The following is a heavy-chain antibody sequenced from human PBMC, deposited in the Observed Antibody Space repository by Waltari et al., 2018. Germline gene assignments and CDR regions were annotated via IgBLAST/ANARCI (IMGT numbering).Heavy chain of an antibody. CDR1: GSSFRSSW. Sequence: EVQVVESGGGLVQPGESLSLSCRASGSSFRSSWMDWVRRGPGKGVEGVANINPGGSGAHCLESVQGRITISRDNAQDLLYLQMNSRRAEDAAVYYCSVSLNSWAQGTLGTVSS. CDR2: INPGGSGA. CDR3: SVSLNS. V-gene: IGHV3-7*02. J-gene: IGHJ4*02.